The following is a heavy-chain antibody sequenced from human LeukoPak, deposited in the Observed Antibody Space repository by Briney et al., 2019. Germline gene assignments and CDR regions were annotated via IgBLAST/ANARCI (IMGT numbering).Heavy chain of an antibody. J-gene: IGHJ4*02. D-gene: IGHD1-1*01. CDR2: ISGGGAGT. Sequence: TGGSLRLSCAASGLIFNFYAMSWVRQAPGKGLEWVSSISGGGAGTYYADSVRGRFTISRDNSKNTLYLQMNSLRAEDTALYYCAKDFVRYNIQFDYWGQGALVTVSS. CDR3: AKDFVRYNIQFDY. CDR1: GLIFNFYA. V-gene: IGHV3-23*01.